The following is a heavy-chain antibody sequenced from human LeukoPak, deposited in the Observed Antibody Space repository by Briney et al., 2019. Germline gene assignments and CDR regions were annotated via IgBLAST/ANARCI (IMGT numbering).Heavy chain of an antibody. V-gene: IGHV3-7*01. CDR3: ARDAGYGGNSDY. CDR2: INKDGSDK. CDR1: GFTFNMYW. Sequence: PGGSLRLSCAASGFTFNMYWMTRVRQAPGKGLESVAYINKDGSDKYYVDSVKGRFTVSRDNAKNSLYLQMNSLRAEDTAVYYCARDAGYGGNSDYWGQGTLVTVSS. J-gene: IGHJ4*02. D-gene: IGHD4-23*01.